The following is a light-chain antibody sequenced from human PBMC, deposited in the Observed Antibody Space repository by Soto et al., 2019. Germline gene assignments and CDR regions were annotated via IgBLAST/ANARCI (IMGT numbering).Light chain of an antibody. Sequence: SYELTQPPSVSVSPGQTASITCSGDNLGDKYVCWYQQKPGQSPVMVIHQDSERPSGIPGRFAGSNSGDAATLTISGTQAVEEADYYCQAWHSSPRVVFGGGTQLTVL. CDR3: QAWHSSPRVV. CDR1: NLGDKY. CDR2: QDS. V-gene: IGLV3-1*01. J-gene: IGLJ2*01.